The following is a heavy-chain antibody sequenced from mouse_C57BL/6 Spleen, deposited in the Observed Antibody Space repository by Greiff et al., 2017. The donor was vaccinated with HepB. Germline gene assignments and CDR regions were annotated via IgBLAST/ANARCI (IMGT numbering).Heavy chain of an antibody. CDR3: ARALYYGNVDY. CDR1: GYTFTSYW. CDR2: IDPSDSET. Sequence: QVQLQQPGAELVRPGSSVKLSCKASGYTFTSYWMHWVKQRPIQGLEWIGNIDPSDSETHYNQKFKDKATLTVDKSSSTAYMQLSSLTSEDSAVYYCARALYYGNVDYWGQGTTLTVSS. V-gene: IGHV1-52*01. D-gene: IGHD2-1*01. J-gene: IGHJ2*01.